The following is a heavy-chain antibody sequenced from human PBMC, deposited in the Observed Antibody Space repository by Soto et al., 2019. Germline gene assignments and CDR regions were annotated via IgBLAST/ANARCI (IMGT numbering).Heavy chain of an antibody. D-gene: IGHD1-26*01. V-gene: IGHV6-1*01. Sequence: PSQTLSLTCAISGDTVSSNRAAWNWIRQSPSRGLEWLGRTFYNSQWYNDYAESVKSRIIINPDTSKNLFSLHLKSVTPEDTAVYFCARELDSGKYPLHFDFWGPGTLVTVSS. CDR1: GDTVSSNRAA. CDR3: ARELDSGKYPLHFDF. CDR2: TFYNSQWYN. J-gene: IGHJ4*02.